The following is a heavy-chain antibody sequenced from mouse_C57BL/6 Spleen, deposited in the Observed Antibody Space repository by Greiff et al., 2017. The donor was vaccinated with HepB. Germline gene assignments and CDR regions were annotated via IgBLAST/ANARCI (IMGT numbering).Heavy chain of an antibody. D-gene: IGHD3-3*01. CDR1: GFSLTSYG. CDR3: ARKGTRVYYAMDY. Sequence: QVHVKQSGPGLVQPSQSLSITCTVSGFSLTSYGVHWVRQSPGKGLEWLGVIWSGGSTDYNAAFISRLSISKDNSKSQVFFKMNSLQADDTAIYYCARKGTRVYYAMDYWGQGTSVTVSS. V-gene: IGHV2-2*01. CDR2: IWSGGST. J-gene: IGHJ4*01.